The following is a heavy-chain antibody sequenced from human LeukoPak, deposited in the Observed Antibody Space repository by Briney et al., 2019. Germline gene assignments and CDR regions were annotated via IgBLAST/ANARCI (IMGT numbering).Heavy chain of an antibody. J-gene: IGHJ5*02. D-gene: IGHD1-1*01. CDR2: ISSSSSYI. Sequence: PGGSLRLSCGASGFTFSSYSMNWVRQAPGKGLEWVSSISSSSSYIYYADSVKGRFTISRDNAKNSLYLQMNSLRAEDTAVYYCARGPPRSGIDGGWFDPWGQGTLVTVSS. V-gene: IGHV3-21*01. CDR3: ARGPPRSGIDGGWFDP. CDR1: GFTFSSYS.